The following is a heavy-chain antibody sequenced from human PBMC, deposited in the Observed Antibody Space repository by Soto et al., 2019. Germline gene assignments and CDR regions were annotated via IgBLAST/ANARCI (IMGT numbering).Heavy chain of an antibody. J-gene: IGHJ6*02. V-gene: IGHV4-59*08. CDR2: IHYSGST. CDR1: GCSITSSF. Sequence: PSETLSLTCTLTGCSITSSFGRWIVQPPGRGLEWIGHIHYSGSTNYNPSLKSRVTISVDTSKNQVSLKLSSVTAADTAMYFCARQVSSAWPPYYYDMDVWGQGTTVT. CDR3: ARQVSSAWPPYYYDMDV. D-gene: IGHD6-25*01.